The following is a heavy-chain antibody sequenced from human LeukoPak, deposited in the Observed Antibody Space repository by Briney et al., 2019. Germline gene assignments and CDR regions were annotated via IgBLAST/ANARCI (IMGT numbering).Heavy chain of an antibody. V-gene: IGHV1-46*01. CDR1: GYTFTSYY. D-gene: IGHD3-22*01. Sequence: ASVNVSCKASGYTFTSYYMHWVRQAPGQGLEWMGIINPSSGSTSYAQKFQGRVTMTRDMSTSTVYMELSSLRSEDTAVYYCAIPGRGGYLDYWGQGTLVTVSS. CDR2: INPSSGST. J-gene: IGHJ4*02. CDR3: AIPGRGGYLDY.